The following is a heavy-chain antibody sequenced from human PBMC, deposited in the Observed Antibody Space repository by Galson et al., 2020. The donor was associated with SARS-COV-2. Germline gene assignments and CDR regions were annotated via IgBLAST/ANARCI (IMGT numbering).Heavy chain of an antibody. CDR3: ARISGDTAWTFYYYYGMDV. V-gene: IGHV4-61*02. CDR2: IYTSGST. D-gene: IGHD5-18*01. CDR1: GGSISSGSYY. J-gene: IGHJ6*02. Sequence: SETLSLTCTVSGGSISSGSYYWSWIRQPAGKGLEWIGRIYTSGSTNYNPSLKSRVTISVDTSKNQFPLKLSSVTAADTAVYYCARISGDTAWTFYYYYGMDVWGQGTTVTVSS.